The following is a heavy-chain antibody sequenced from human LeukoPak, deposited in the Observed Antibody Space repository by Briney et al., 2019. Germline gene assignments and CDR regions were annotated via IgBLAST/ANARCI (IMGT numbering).Heavy chain of an antibody. CDR2: IYTSGST. Sequence: SETLSLTCTVSGGSISSYYWSWIRQPAGKGLEWIGRIYTSGSTNYNPSLKSRVTMSVDTSKNQFSLKLSSVTAADTAVYYCARSERIAAAGASLKYNWFGPWGQGTLVTVSS. CDR1: GGSISSYY. J-gene: IGHJ5*02. CDR3: ARSERIAAAGASLKYNWFGP. D-gene: IGHD6-13*01. V-gene: IGHV4-4*07.